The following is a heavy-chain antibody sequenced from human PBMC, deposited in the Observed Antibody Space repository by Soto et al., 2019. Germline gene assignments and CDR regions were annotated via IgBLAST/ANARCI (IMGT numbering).Heavy chain of an antibody. CDR2: IYYSGST. V-gene: IGHV4-59*01. CDR3: ARDGGTYGMDV. J-gene: IGHJ6*02. CDR1: GGSISSYY. D-gene: IGHD3-16*01. Sequence: QVQLQESGPGLVKPSETLSLTCTVSGGSISSYYWNWIRQPPGKGLEWIGYIYYSGSTNYNPSLKSRVTISVDTSKNQFSLKLSSVTAADTAVHYCARDGGTYGMDVWGQGTTVTVSS.